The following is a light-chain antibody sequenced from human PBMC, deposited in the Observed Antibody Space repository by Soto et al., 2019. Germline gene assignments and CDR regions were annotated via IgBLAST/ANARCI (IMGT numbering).Light chain of an antibody. V-gene: IGKV3-20*01. CDR3: RQYGSSPGWT. CDR1: QSVSSSY. CDR2: GAS. J-gene: IGKJ1*01. Sequence: EIVLTQSPGTLSLSPGERATLSCRASQSVSSSYLAWYQQKPGQAPRLLIYGASSRATGIPDRFSGSGSGTDFTLTISRLEPDDFAVYYCRQYGSSPGWTFGQGTKV.